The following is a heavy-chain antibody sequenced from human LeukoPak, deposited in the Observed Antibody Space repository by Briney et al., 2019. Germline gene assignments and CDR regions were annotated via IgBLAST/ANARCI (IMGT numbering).Heavy chain of an antibody. D-gene: IGHD2-15*01. V-gene: IGHV3-74*01. CDR2: NNGDGSTT. Sequence: GGSLRLSCVASGFSLSGYWMYWVRQAPGKGLMYISRNNGDGSTTNYADVVKGRFTMSRDDVKNTLYLQMNSLRVEDTAVYYCARDPRNVGLAPWGQGTLVTVSS. J-gene: IGHJ5*02. CDR3: ARDPRNVGLAP. CDR1: GFSLSGYW.